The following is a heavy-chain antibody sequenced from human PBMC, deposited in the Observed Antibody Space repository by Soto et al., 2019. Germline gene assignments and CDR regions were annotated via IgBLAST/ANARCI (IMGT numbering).Heavy chain of an antibody. CDR3: ASGRAPTHRRTMVRGVIRNWFDP. V-gene: IGHV3-23*01. CDR1: GFTFSSYA. D-gene: IGHD3-10*01. Sequence: GGSLRLSCAASGFTFSSYAMSWVRQAPGKGLEWVSAISGSGGSTYYADSVKGRFTISRDNSKNTLYLQMNSLRAEDTAVYYCASGRAPTHRRTMVRGVIRNWFDPWGQGTLVTVSS. CDR2: ISGSGGST. J-gene: IGHJ5*02.